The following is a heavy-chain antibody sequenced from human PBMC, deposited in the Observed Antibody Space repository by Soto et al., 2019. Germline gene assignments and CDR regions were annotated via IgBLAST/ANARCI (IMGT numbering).Heavy chain of an antibody. D-gene: IGHD4-17*01. CDR1: GFTFSSYG. V-gene: IGHV3-33*01. CDR2: IWYDGSNK. CDR3: ARESGYDYGGNLSWFDP. J-gene: IGHJ5*02. Sequence: GGSLRLSCAASGFTFSSYGMHWVRQAPGKGLEWVAVIWYDGSNKYYAVSVKGRFTISRDNSKNTLYLQMNSLRAEDTAVYYCARESGYDYGGNLSWFDPWGQGTLVTVSS.